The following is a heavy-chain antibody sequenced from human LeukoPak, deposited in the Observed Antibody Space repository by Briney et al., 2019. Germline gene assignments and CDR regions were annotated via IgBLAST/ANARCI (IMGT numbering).Heavy chain of an antibody. CDR1: GFTFDNYA. J-gene: IGHJ4*02. Sequence: PGGSLRLSCTASGFTFDNYAMIWVRQAPGKGLEWVSAISGSGGSTYYADSVKGRFTISRDNSKNTLYLQMNSLRAEDTAVYYCAKVQNPYCGGDCYPHYWGQGTLVTVSS. CDR2: ISGSGGST. D-gene: IGHD2-21*02. CDR3: AKVQNPYCGGDCYPHY. V-gene: IGHV3-23*01.